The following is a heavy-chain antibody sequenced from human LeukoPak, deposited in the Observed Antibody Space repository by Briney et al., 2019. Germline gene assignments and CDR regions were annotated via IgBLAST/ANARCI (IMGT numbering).Heavy chain of an antibody. CDR2: ISGSGGST. CDR3: AKDAYGSGSYPDY. J-gene: IGHJ4*02. V-gene: IGHV3-23*01. D-gene: IGHD3-10*01. Sequence: SGGSLRPSCAASGFTFSSYAMSWVRQAPGKGLEWVSAISGSGGSTYYADSVKGRFTISRDNSKNTLYLQMNSLRAEDTAVYYCAKDAYGSGSYPDYWGQGTLVTVSS. CDR1: GFTFSSYA.